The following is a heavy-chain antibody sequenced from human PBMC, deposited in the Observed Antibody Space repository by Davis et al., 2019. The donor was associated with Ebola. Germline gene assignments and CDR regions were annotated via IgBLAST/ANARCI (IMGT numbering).Heavy chain of an antibody. V-gene: IGHV4-39*01. D-gene: IGHD3/OR15-3a*01. Sequence: ESLKISCAASGVTFSSYSMNWVRQPPGKGLEWIGTIYYNGRTYYNPSLMSRLTISVDMSKNQFSLKLASVTAADTAVYYCAKHRDWNFDYWGQGTLVTVSS. J-gene: IGHJ4*02. CDR1: GVTFSSYSMN. CDR2: IYYNGRT. CDR3: AKHRDWNFDY.